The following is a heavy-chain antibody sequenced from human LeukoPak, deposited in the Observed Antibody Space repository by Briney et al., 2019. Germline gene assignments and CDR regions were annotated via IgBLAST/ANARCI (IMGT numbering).Heavy chain of an antibody. D-gene: IGHD6-13*01. J-gene: IGHJ6*02. CDR3: ASSESSSWYSYYYYGMDV. CDR1: GGSISCYY. CDR2: IYYSGST. V-gene: IGHV4-59*01. Sequence: SETLSLTCTVSGGSISCYYWSWIRQPPGKGLEWIGYIYYSGSTNYNPSLKSRVTISVDTSKNQFSLKLSSVTAADTAVYYCASSESSSWYSYYYYGMDVWGQGTTVTVSS.